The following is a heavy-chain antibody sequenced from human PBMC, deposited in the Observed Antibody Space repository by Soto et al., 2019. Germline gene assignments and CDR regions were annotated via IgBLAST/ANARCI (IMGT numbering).Heavy chain of an antibody. CDR2: IWHDGRNK. CDR1: GFSFSSFG. Sequence: GGSLRLSCAASGFSFSSFGMHWVRQAPGKGLEWVAVIWHDGRNKYYADFVKGRFTISRDNSKNTLYLQMNSLRAEDTAVYSSASWTPDLDYWGQGTLVTVSS. CDR3: ASWTPDLDY. V-gene: IGHV3-33*01. J-gene: IGHJ4*02. D-gene: IGHD2-15*01.